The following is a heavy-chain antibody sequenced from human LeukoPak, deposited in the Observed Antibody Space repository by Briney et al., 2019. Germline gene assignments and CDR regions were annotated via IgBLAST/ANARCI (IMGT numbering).Heavy chain of an antibody. V-gene: IGHV1-24*01. CDR2: FDPEDGET. D-gene: IGHD3-3*01. CDR3: ATDRRITIFGVVIHLDY. J-gene: IGHJ4*02. Sequence: ASVKVSCKVSGYTLTELSMHWVRQAPGKGLEWMGGFDPEDGETIYAQKFQGRVTMTEDTSTDTAYMELSSLRSEDTAVYYCATDRRITIFGVVIHLDYWGQGTLVTVSS. CDR1: GYTLTELS.